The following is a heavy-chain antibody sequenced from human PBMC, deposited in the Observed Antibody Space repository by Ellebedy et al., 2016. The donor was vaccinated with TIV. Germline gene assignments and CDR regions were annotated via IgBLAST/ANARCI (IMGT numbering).Heavy chain of an antibody. D-gene: IGHD6-19*01. CDR1: GYTFTSYG. V-gene: IGHV1-18*01. CDR2: ISVNNGNT. CDR3: ARDIRREITVADDAFDV. Sequence: AASVKVSCKASGYTFTSYGISWVRQAPGQGLEWMGWISVNNGNTNYAEKVQDKVIMTTDTSTNTAYMELRSLRSDDTAVYYCARDIRREITVADDAFDVWGQGTMVTVSS. J-gene: IGHJ3*01.